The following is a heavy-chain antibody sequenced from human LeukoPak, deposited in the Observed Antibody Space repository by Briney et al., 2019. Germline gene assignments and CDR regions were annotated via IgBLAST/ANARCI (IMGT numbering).Heavy chain of an antibody. CDR1: GFTFTSSA. CDR2: IVVGTSNT. D-gene: IGHD5-18*01. CDR3: AASQVDTTMVIGFADRP. Sequence: GTSVKVSCKASGFTFTSSAVQWVRQARGQRLEWMGWIVVGTSNTNYAQKFQERVTITRDMSTSTAYMELSSLRSEDTAVYYCAASQVDTTMVIGFADRPWGQGTLVTVSS. J-gene: IGHJ5*02. V-gene: IGHV1-58*01.